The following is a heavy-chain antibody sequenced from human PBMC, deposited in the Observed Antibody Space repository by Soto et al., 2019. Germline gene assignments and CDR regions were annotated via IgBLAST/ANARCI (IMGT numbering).Heavy chain of an antibody. Sequence: ETLSLTCPVSGYSISSGYHWAWIRQPPGKGLEWLGSVHYSVSTNYNPSLKSRVTISVDTSKNQFSLKLSSVTAADTAVYYCARDGGSGSSNWFDPWGQGTLVTVSS. CDR2: VHYSVST. CDR3: ARDGGSGSSNWFDP. D-gene: IGHD3-10*01. J-gene: IGHJ5*02. V-gene: IGHV4-38-2*02. CDR1: GYSISSGYH.